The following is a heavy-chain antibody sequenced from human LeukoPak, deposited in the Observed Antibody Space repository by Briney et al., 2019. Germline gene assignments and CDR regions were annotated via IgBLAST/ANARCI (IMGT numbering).Heavy chain of an antibody. CDR1: GFTFSSYA. D-gene: IGHD2-8*01. Sequence: GGSLRLSCAASGFTFSSYAMSWVRQAPGKGLEWVSAISGSGGSTCYADSVKGRFTISRDNSKNTLYLQMNSLRAEDTAVYYCAKDLEGSVLNFDYWGQGTLVTVSS. V-gene: IGHV3-23*01. J-gene: IGHJ4*02. CDR3: AKDLEGSVLNFDY. CDR2: ISGSGGST.